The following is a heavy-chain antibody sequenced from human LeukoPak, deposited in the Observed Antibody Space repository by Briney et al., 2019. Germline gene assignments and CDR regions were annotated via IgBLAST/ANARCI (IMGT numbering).Heavy chain of an antibody. CDR1: GYTFTSYG. CDR2: ISAYNGNT. D-gene: IGHD3-22*01. CDR3: ARDLPDLTYSYDSSGLDY. Sequence: GASVKVSCKASGYTFTSYGISWVRQAPGQGLEWMGWISAYNGNTSYAQKLQGRVTMTTDTSTSTAYMELRSLRSDDTAVYYCARDLPDLTYSYDSSGLDYWGQGTLVTVST. V-gene: IGHV1-18*01. J-gene: IGHJ4*02.